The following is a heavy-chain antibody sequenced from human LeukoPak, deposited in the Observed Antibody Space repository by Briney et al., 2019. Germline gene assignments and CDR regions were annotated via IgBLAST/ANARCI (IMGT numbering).Heavy chain of an antibody. CDR3: ARGGSGWGY. Sequence: PGGSLRLSCAASGLTVSSNYMTWVRQSPGKGLEWVSVIYSGGSTYYADSVKGRFTISRDNSKNTLYLQMNSLRAEDTAVYYCARGGSGWGYWGQGTLVTVSS. CDR2: IYSGGST. D-gene: IGHD6-19*01. CDR1: GLTVSSNY. J-gene: IGHJ4*02. V-gene: IGHV3-53*01.